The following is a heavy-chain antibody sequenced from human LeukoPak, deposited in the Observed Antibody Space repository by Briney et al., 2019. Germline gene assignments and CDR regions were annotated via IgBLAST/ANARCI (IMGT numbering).Heavy chain of an antibody. D-gene: IGHD3-22*01. J-gene: IGHJ4*02. CDR1: GYTFTDYF. CDR3: ARDLLMRDSSGYYSVSYYFDY. CDR2: INPNSGGT. Sequence: ASVKVSCKASGYTFTDYFIHWVRQAPGQGLEWMGWINPNSGGTNYAQNFQGRVTMTRDTSISTAYMGLSRLRSDDTAVYYCARDLLMRDSSGYYSVSYYFDYWGQGTLVTVSS. V-gene: IGHV1-2*02.